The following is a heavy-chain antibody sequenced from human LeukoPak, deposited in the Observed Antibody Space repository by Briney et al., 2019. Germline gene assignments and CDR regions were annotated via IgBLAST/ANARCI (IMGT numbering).Heavy chain of an antibody. Sequence: KPSETLSLTCAVYGGSFGGYYWSWIRQPPGKGLEWIGYIYYSGSTNYNPSLKSRVTISVDTSKNQFSLKLSSVTAADTAVYYCARAPYYYDSSGYYTFLYYGMDVWGQGTTVTVSS. CDR1: GGSFGGYY. V-gene: IGHV4-59*01. J-gene: IGHJ6*02. D-gene: IGHD3-22*01. CDR2: IYYSGST. CDR3: ARAPYYYDSSGYYTFLYYGMDV.